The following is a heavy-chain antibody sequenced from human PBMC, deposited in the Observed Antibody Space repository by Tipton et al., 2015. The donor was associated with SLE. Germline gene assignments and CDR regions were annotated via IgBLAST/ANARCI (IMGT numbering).Heavy chain of an antibody. D-gene: IGHD2-15*01. V-gene: IGHV4-59*12. CDR2: TYYSGST. CDR3: ARASRQVVVVAATGYWFDP. CDR1: GGSISSYY. Sequence: LRLSCTVSGGSISSYYWSWIRQPPGKGLEWIGYTYYSGSTNYNPSLKSRVTISVDTSKNQFSLKLSPVTAADTAVYYCARASRQVVVVAATGYWFDPWGQGTLVTVSS. J-gene: IGHJ5*02.